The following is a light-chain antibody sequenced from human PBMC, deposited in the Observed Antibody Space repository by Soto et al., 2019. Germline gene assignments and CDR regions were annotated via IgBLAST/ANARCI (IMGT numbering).Light chain of an antibody. CDR3: SSYRNNNTWG. CDR1: SSDVGGYEY. Sequence: QSVLTQPASVSGSPGQSITISCTGTSSDVGGYEYVSWYQQHPAKAPKLIIYDVSNQPAGVSSRFSGSKSGNTAFLTISGLQGGDEADYFCSSYRNNNTWGFGGGTKLPVL. J-gene: IGLJ3*02. V-gene: IGLV2-14*01. CDR2: DVS.